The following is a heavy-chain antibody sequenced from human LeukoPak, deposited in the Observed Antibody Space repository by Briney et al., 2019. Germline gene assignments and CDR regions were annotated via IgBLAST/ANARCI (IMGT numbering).Heavy chain of an antibody. V-gene: IGHV3-7*05. CDR2: IKQDGSEK. Sequence: GGSLRLSCAASGFTFSSYWMSWVRQAPGKGLEWVANIKQDGSEKYYVDSVKGRFTISRDNAKNSLYLQMNSLRAEDTAEYYCARDLRGYSGYDLPDYWGQGTLVTVSS. J-gene: IGHJ4*02. CDR1: GFTFSSYW. D-gene: IGHD5-12*01. CDR3: ARDLRGYSGYDLPDY.